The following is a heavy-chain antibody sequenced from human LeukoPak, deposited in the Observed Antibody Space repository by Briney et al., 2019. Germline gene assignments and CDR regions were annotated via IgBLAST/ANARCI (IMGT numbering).Heavy chain of an antibody. Sequence: SETLSLTCTVSGGSISSYYWSWIRQPPGKGLEWIGYIYYSGSTNYNPSLKSRVTISVDTSKSQFSLKLSSVTAADTAVYYCAGERSSGYYFDYWGQGTLVTVSS. CDR1: GGSISSYY. CDR3: AGERSSGYYFDY. J-gene: IGHJ4*02. CDR2: IYYSGST. V-gene: IGHV4-59*01. D-gene: IGHD3-10*01.